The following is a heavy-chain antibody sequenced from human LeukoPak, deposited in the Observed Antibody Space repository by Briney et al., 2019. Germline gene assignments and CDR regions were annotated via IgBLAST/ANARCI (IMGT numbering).Heavy chain of an antibody. J-gene: IGHJ4*02. CDR3: TRDIRTYYYGSGSY. D-gene: IGHD3-10*01. CDR1: GFTFGDYS. V-gene: IGHV3-49*04. Sequence: GRSLRLSCTECGFTFGDYSMSWVRQPPGKGLVWGGFIRRKAYGATTEYAASVKGRFTISRDDSKSIAYLQMNSLKTEDTAVYYCTRDIRTYYYGSGSYWGQGTLVTVSS. CDR2: IRRKAYGATT.